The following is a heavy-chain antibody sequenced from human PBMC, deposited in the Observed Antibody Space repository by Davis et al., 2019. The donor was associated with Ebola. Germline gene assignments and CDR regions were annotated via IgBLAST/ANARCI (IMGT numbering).Heavy chain of an antibody. J-gene: IGHJ4*02. Sequence: GESLKISCAASGFTFSSYSMNWVRQAPGKGLEWVSYISSSSSTIYYADSVKGRFTISRDNAKNSLYLQMNSLRAEDTALYYCAKVKYYSTWRGGFDYWGQGTLVTVSS. CDR1: GFTFSSYS. CDR2: ISSSSSTI. D-gene: IGHD6-13*01. V-gene: IGHV3-48*01. CDR3: AKVKYYSTWRGGFDY.